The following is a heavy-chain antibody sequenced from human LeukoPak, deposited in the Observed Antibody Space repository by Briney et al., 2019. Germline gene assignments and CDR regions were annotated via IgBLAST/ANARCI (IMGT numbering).Heavy chain of an antibody. CDR2: INHSGST. V-gene: IGHV4-34*01. CDR3: ATSSMVRGVYDY. CDR1: GGSFSGYY. J-gene: IGHJ4*02. D-gene: IGHD3-10*01. Sequence: SXXLSLTCAVYGGSFSGYYWSWIRQPPGKGLEWIGEINHSGSTNYNPSLKSRVTISVDTSKNQFSLKLSSVTAADTAVYYCATSSMVRGVYDYWGQGTLVTVSS.